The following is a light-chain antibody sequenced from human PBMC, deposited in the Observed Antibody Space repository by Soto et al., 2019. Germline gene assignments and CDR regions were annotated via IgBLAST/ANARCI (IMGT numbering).Light chain of an antibody. CDR3: NSYAGSNKKV. CDR2: EVT. CDR1: SSDVGGYNY. Sequence: QSALTQPPSASGSPGQSVTISCTGTSSDVGGYNYVSWYQQHPGKAPKLMIYEVTKRPSGVPDRFSGSKSGNTASLTVSGFQAEDEADYYCNSYAGSNKKVFGGGTQLTVL. J-gene: IGLJ2*01. V-gene: IGLV2-8*01.